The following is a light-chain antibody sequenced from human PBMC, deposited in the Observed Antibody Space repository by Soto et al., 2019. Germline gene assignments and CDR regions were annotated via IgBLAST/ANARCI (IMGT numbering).Light chain of an antibody. Sequence: EIVLTQSPGTLSLSPGERATLSCRASQSVSSSSLTWYQQKPGQAPRPLIYGASTRATGIPDRFSGSGSGTDFSLTICRLEPEYFAVYYCLQFDISPLYTFGQGPKVEIK. CDR3: LQFDISPLYT. CDR2: GAS. CDR1: QSVSSSS. V-gene: IGKV3-20*01. J-gene: IGKJ2*01.